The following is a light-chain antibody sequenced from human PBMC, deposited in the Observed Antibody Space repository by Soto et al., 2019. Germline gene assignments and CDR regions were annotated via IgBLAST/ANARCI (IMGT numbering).Light chain of an antibody. CDR3: QSYDSRLSGSV. J-gene: IGLJ2*01. V-gene: IGLV1-40*01. CDR1: SSNIGAGFD. CDR2: GNS. Sequence: QSVLTQPPSVSGAPGQRVTISCTGSSSNIGAGFDVHWYQQLPGTAPKLLIYGNSNRPSGVPDRFSGPKSGTSASLAITGLQAEDEADYYCQSYDSRLSGSVFGGGTKLTVL.